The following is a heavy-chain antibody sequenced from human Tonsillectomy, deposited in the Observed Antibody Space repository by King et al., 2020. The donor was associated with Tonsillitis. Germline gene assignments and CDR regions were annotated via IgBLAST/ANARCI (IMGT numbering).Heavy chain of an antibody. V-gene: IGHV1-3*01. CDR2: INAGNGNT. Sequence: QLVQSGAEVKKPGASVKVSCKASGYTFTSYAMHWVRQAPGQRLEWMGWINAGNGNTKYSQKFQGRVTITRDTSASTAYMELSSLRSEDTTVYYCARSRYNPLMSTAIPYYFDYWGQGTLVTVSS. CDR1: GYTFTSYA. CDR3: ARSRYNPLMSTAIPYYFDY. J-gene: IGHJ4*02. D-gene: IGHD5-24*01.